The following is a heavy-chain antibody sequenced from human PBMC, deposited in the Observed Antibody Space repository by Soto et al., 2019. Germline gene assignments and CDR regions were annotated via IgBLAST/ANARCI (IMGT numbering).Heavy chain of an antibody. CDR2: ISWNSGTI. D-gene: IGHD3-10*01. V-gene: IGHV3-9*01. J-gene: IGHJ4*02. CDR3: ARDVWSRASGPPDS. CDR1: GFSFDDYA. Sequence: EVQLVESGGGLIQPGMSLRLFCAASGFSFDDYAMHWVRQVPGKGLEWITGISWNSGTIGYADSVKGRFTISRDNAKNSLYLQMNSLRAEDTALYYCARDVWSRASGPPDSWGQGTLVTVSS.